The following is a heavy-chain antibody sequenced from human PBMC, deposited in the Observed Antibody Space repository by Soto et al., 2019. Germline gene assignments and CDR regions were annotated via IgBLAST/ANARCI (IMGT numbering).Heavy chain of an antibody. V-gene: IGHV1-3*01. D-gene: IGHD1-26*01. CDR3: ARGPQGGSYYWFDP. CDR2: INAGNGNT. J-gene: IGHJ5*02. Sequence: ASVKVSCKASGYTFTSYAMHWVRQAPGQRLEWMGWINAGNGNTKYSQKFQGRVTITGDTSASTAYMELSSLRSEDTAVYYCARGPQGGSYYWFDPWGQGTLVTVSS. CDR1: GYTFTSYA.